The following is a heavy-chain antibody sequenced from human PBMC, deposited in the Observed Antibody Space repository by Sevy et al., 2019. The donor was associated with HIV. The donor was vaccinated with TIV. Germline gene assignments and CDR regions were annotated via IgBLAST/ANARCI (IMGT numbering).Heavy chain of an antibody. CDR1: GYTFTSYG. Sequence: ASVKVSCKASGYTFTSYGITWVRQAPGQGLEWMGWISAYDGNTNYAQKLQGRVTMTTDTSTSTAYMELRSLRSDDTAVYYCARDQARSSWFDPWGQGTLVTVSS. CDR3: ARDQARSSWFDP. J-gene: IGHJ5*02. V-gene: IGHV1-18*01. D-gene: IGHD6-6*01. CDR2: ISAYDGNT.